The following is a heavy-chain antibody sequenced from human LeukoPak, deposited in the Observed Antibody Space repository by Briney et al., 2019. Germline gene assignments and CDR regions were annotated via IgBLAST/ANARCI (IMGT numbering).Heavy chain of an antibody. CDR1: GYTFTSYG. D-gene: IGHD6-13*01. Sequence: GASVKVSCKASGYTFTSYGISWVRQAPGQGLEWMGWINPNTGGTNYAQKFQDRVTMTRDTSITTAYMELSWLRSDDTAVYYCARGSSWSPPLDYWGQGTLVTVSS. J-gene: IGHJ4*02. CDR3: ARGSSWSPPLDY. CDR2: INPNTGGT. V-gene: IGHV1-2*02.